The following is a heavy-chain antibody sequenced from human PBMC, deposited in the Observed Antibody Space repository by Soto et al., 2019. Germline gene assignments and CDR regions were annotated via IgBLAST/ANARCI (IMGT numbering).Heavy chain of an antibody. J-gene: IGHJ6*03. Sequence: PSETLCVTCTVSGGSISSYDWSWIRQPPGKGLEWIGYIYYSGSTNYNPSLKSRVTISVDTSKNQFSLKLSSVTAADTAVYYCARMDYGDRYYYYYYMDVWGKGTTVTVSS. CDR3: ARMDYGDRYYYYYYMDV. V-gene: IGHV4-59*08. D-gene: IGHD4-17*01. CDR1: GGSISSYD. CDR2: IYYSGST.